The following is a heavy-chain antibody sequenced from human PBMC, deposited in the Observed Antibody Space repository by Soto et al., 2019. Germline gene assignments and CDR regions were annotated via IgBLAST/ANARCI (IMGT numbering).Heavy chain of an antibody. CDR1: GGSITSGGHY. CDR2: IYYSGST. V-gene: IGHV4-31*03. Sequence: SETLSLTCTVSGGSITSGGHYWSWIRQRPGKGLEWIGIIYYSGSTSYHPSLNSRVTISLDTSKNQFSLKLSSVTAADTAVYYCAGHYSSSWVYNYWGQGTLVTVPQ. D-gene: IGHD6-6*01. CDR3: AGHYSSSWVYNY. J-gene: IGHJ4*02.